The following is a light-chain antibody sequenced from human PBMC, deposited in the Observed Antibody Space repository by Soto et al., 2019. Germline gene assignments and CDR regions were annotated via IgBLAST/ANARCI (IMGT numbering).Light chain of an antibody. CDR3: QQYYSYPLT. J-gene: IGKJ4*01. V-gene: IGKV1-8*01. Sequence: AIRMTQSPSSLSASTGDRVTITCRASQGISSYLAWYQQKPGKAPKLLIYAASTLQSGVPSRFSGSGAGTDLTLTNSCLQSEDFATYYCQQYYSYPLTFGGGTKVEIK. CDR1: QGISSY. CDR2: AAS.